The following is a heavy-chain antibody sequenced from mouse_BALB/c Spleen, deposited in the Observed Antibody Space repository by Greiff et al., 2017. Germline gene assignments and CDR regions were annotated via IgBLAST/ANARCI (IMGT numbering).Heavy chain of an antibody. CDR1: GFTFSSYT. CDR2: ISNGGGST. CDR3: ARHEGDYGPWFAY. Sequence: DVHLVESGGGLVQPGGSLKLSCAASGFTFSSYTMSWVRQTPEKRLEWVAYISNGGGSTYYPDTVKGRFTISRDNAKNTLYLQMSSLKSEDTAMYYCARHEGDYGPWFAYWGQGTLVTVSA. J-gene: IGHJ3*01. V-gene: IGHV5-12-2*01. D-gene: IGHD2-4*01.